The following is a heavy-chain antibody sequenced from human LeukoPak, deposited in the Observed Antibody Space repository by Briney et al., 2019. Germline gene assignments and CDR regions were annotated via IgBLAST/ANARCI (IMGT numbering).Heavy chain of an antibody. J-gene: IGHJ3*02. CDR2: IIPIFGTA. CDR1: GGTFSNYA. Sequence: GASVKVSCKASGGTFSNYAISWVRQAPGQGLEWMGGIIPIFGTANYAQKFQGRVTITADESTSTAYMELSSLRSEDTAVYYCARGLRYCSSTSCYLNIWGQGTMVTVSS. V-gene: IGHV1-69*13. D-gene: IGHD2-2*01. CDR3: ARGLRYCSSTSCYLNI.